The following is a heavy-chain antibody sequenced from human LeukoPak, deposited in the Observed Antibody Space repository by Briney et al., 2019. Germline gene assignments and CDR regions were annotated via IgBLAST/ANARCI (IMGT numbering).Heavy chain of an antibody. CDR3: ARVTGYSSSRPKGGSLDV. CDR1: GFTFSSYW. CDR2: IKQDGSEK. J-gene: IGHJ6*04. D-gene: IGHD6-13*01. V-gene: IGHV3-7*01. Sequence: GGSLRLSCAASGFTFSSYWMSWVRQAPGKGLEWVANIKQDGSEKYYVDSVKGRFTISRDNAKNSLYLQMNSLRAEDTAVYYCARVTGYSSSRPKGGSLDVWGKGTTVTVSS.